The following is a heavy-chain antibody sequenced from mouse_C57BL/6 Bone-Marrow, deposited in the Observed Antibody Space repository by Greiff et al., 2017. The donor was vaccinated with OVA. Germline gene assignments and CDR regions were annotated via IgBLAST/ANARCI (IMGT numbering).Heavy chain of an antibody. CDR2: INPGSGGT. D-gene: IGHD1-1*01. Sequence: QVQLQQSGAELVRPGTSVKVSCKASGYAFTNYLIEWVKQRPGQGLEWIGVINPGSGGTNYNEKFKGKATLTADKSSSTAYVQLSSLTSEDSAGDFSAGECYYGSTYYFDYWGQGTTLTVSS. J-gene: IGHJ2*01. CDR1: GYAFTNYL. CDR3: AGECYYGSTYYFDY. V-gene: IGHV1-54*01.